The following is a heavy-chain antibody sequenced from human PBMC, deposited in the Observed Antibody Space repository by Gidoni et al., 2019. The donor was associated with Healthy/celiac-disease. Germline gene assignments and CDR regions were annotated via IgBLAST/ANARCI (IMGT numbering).Heavy chain of an antibody. CDR1: GFTVSSNY. J-gene: IGHJ1*01. V-gene: IGHV3-66*01. CDR2: IYSGGST. CDR3: ARDWVGTGTTGAEYFQH. D-gene: IGHD1-1*01. Sequence: EVQLVESGGGLVQPGGSLRLSCAASGFTVSSNYMSWVRQAPGKGLEWVSVIYSGGSTYYADSVKGRFTISRDNSKNTLYLQMNSLRAEDTAVYYCARDWVGTGTTGAEYFQHWGQGTLVTVSP.